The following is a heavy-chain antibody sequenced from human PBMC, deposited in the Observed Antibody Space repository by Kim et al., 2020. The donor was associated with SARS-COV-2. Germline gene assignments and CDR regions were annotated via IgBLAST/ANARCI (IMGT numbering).Heavy chain of an antibody. Sequence: ASVKVSCKASGYTFTSYYMHWVRQAPGQGLEWMGIINPSGGSTSYAQKFQGRVTMTRDTSTSTAYMELSSLRSEDTAVYYCAKDLFNIVVVVAATPGLWGQGTLVTVSS. CDR3: AKDLFNIVVVVAATPGL. V-gene: IGHV1-46*01. D-gene: IGHD2-15*01. J-gene: IGHJ4*02. CDR2: INPSGGST. CDR1: GYTFTSYY.